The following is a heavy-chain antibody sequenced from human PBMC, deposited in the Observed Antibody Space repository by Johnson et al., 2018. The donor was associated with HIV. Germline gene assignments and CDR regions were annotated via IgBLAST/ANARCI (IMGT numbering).Heavy chain of an antibody. CDR3: ARDDTMMHGLDI. V-gene: IGHV3-30*02. CDR1: GLTFSNYG. J-gene: IGHJ3*02. D-gene: IGHD3-22*01. CDR2: IRDDTSNI. Sequence: QLQPVESGGGLVQPGRPLRLSCAASGLTFSNYGMHWVRQAPGTAPEWVASIRDDTSNIHYADSLTRLFTISRDYSKNTLYLQKNSQRAEDTAVYYCARDDTMMHGLDIWGQGTMVTVS.